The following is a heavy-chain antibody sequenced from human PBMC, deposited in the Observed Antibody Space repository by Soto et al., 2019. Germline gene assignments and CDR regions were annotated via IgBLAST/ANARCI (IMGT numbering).Heavy chain of an antibody. Sequence: ASVKVSCKASGYTFTNYGISWVRQAPGQGLEWMGWISAYNGNTNYAQKLQGRVTMTTDTSTSTAYMELRSLISDDTAVYYCARDPMAYCGGDCYSGWFDPWGQGTLVTVS. CDR2: ISAYNGNT. CDR3: ARDPMAYCGGDCYSGWFDP. CDR1: GYTFTNYG. V-gene: IGHV1-18*01. J-gene: IGHJ5*02. D-gene: IGHD2-21*02.